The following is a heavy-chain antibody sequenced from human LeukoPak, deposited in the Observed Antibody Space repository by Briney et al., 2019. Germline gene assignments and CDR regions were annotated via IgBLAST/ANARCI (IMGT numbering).Heavy chain of an antibody. J-gene: IGHJ4*02. D-gene: IGHD6-19*01. V-gene: IGHV3-11*01. Sequence: GGSLRLSCAASGFTFSDYYMSWIRQAPGKGLEWVSYISSSGSTIYYADSVKGRFTISRNNAKNSLYLQMNSLRAEDTAVYYCARAQEQWLANFDYWGQGTLVTVSS. CDR1: GFTFSDYY. CDR3: ARAQEQWLANFDY. CDR2: ISSSGSTI.